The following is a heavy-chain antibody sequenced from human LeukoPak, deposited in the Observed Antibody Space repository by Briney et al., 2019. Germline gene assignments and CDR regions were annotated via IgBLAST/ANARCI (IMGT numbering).Heavy chain of an antibody. V-gene: IGHV1-2*02. Sequence: ASVKVSCKASGYTFTGYYMHWVRQAPGQGLEWMGWINPNSGGTNYAQKLQGRVTMTRDTSISTAYMELSRLRSDDTAVYYCASGYYDSTGSVYYYYYMDVWGKGTTVTVSS. CDR1: GYTFTGYY. J-gene: IGHJ6*03. D-gene: IGHD3-22*01. CDR2: INPNSGGT. CDR3: ASGYYDSTGSVYYYYYMDV.